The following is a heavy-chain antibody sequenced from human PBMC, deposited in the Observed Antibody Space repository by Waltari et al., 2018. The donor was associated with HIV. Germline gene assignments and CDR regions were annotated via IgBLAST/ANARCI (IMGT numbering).Heavy chain of an antibody. V-gene: IGHV3-30-3*01. D-gene: IGHD7-27*01. CDR3: VRALGDY. Sequence: QVQLVESGGGVVQPGKSLRLSCAASGFTFSNFGMHWVRQAPGKGLEWVALILNDGSKKYYADSVKGRFTISRANSKNTLYLQMNSLRPDDTAVYYCVRALGDYWGQGTLVTISS. CDR1: GFTFSNFG. J-gene: IGHJ4*02. CDR2: ILNDGSKK.